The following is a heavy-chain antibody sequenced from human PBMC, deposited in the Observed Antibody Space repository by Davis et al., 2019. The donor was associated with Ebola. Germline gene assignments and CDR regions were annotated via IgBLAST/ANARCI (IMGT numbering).Heavy chain of an antibody. Sequence: AASVKVSCKASGYTFTGYYMHWVRQAPGQGLEWMGRIIPVVDTKDYAQKFQGRVTLTADKATNTAYMELSGLRFEDTAVYYCARGFKYYDVGGPGWRGMDVWGQGTTVTVSS. CDR2: IIPVVDTK. D-gene: IGHD3-16*01. V-gene: IGHV1-69*08. CDR1: GYTFTGYY. J-gene: IGHJ6*02. CDR3: ARGFKYYDVGGPGWRGMDV.